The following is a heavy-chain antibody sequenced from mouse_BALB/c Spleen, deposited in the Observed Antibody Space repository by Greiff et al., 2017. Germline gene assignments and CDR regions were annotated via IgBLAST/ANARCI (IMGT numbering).Heavy chain of an antibody. D-gene: IGHD2-14*01. CDR2: IYPGDGDT. CDR3: ARRGDYRYDVFAY. Sequence: QVQLKQSGAELVRPGSSVKISCKASGYAFSSYWMNWVKQRPGQGLEWIGQIYPGDGDTNYNGKFKGKATLTADKSSSTAYMQLSSLTSEDSAVYFCARRGDYRYDVFAYWGQGTLVTVSA. J-gene: IGHJ3*01. V-gene: IGHV1-80*01. CDR1: GYAFSSYW.